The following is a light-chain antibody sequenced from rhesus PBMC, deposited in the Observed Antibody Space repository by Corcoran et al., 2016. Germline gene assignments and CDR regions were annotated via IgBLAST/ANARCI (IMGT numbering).Light chain of an antibody. J-gene: IGKJ4*01. CDR1: QNIASN. CDR2: ATS. Sequence: DIQMTQSPSALSASVGDRVTISCRASQNIASNVAWYQQKLGEAPKLLNYATSTLQTGIPARFSGSGLETHFTLTSSSLQPEDSATYYCQQYYDDPLTFGGGTKVEI. CDR3: QQYYDDPLT. V-gene: IGKV1S8*01.